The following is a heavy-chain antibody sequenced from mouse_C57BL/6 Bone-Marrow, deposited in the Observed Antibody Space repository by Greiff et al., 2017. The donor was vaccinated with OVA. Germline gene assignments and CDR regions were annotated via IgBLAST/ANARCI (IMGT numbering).Heavy chain of an antibody. V-gene: IGHV1-82*01. CDR2: IYPGDGDT. CDR3: ARDGPFYYLGYFDY. J-gene: IGHJ2*01. Sequence: QVQLQQSGPELVKPGASVKISCKASGYAFSSSWMTWVKQRPGKGLEWIGRIYPGDGDTNYNGKFKGKATLTADKSSSTAYMQLSSLTSEDSAFYFCARDGPFYYLGYFDYWGQGTTLTVSS. D-gene: IGHD1-1*01. CDR1: GYAFSSSW.